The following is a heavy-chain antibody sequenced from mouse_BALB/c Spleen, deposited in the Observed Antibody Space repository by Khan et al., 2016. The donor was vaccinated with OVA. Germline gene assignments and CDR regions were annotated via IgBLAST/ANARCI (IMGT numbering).Heavy chain of an antibody. CDR2: ISDLAYTI. CDR3: VRGGGTAPFAY. J-gene: IGHJ3*01. V-gene: IGHV5-15*02. CDR1: GFTFSDYG. D-gene: IGHD1-2*01. Sequence: EVELVESGGGLVQPGGSRKLSCAASGFTFSDYGMAWVRQAPGKGPEWVAFISDLAYTIYYADTVTGRFTISRETAKKILYLEMSSLRSEETARYYCVRGGGTAPFAYWGLGTLVTVSA.